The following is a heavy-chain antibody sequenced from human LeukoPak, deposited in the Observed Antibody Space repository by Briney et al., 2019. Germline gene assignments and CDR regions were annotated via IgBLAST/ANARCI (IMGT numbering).Heavy chain of an antibody. Sequence: SVKVSCKASGGTFSTYAISWVRQAPGQGLEWMGRIIPLYATTYYAHKFQGRVTITTDESTSTAYMDLSSLRSEDTAVYYCARGMFEIEDQYYMDVWGKGTTVTVSS. J-gene: IGHJ6*03. CDR1: GGTFSTYA. D-gene: IGHD3-10*02. V-gene: IGHV1-69*05. CDR2: IIPLYATT. CDR3: ARGMFEIEDQYYMDV.